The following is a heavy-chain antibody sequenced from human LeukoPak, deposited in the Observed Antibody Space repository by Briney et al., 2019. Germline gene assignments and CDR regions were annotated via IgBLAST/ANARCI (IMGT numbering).Heavy chain of an antibody. D-gene: IGHD5-18*01. J-gene: IGHJ6*03. Sequence: SETLSLTCSVSGASISSHYWSWIRQPAGKGLEWIGRVYASGSSNYNPSPKSRVTISVDKSKNQLSLELNSVTAADAAVYYCAREWLWSPRPNNYYYMDVWGKGTTVTVSS. V-gene: IGHV4-4*07. CDR3: AREWLWSPRPNNYYYMDV. CDR1: GASISSHY. CDR2: VYASGSS.